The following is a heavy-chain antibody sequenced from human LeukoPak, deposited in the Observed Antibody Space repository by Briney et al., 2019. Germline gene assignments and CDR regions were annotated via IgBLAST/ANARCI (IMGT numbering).Heavy chain of an antibody. J-gene: IGHJ4*02. CDR3: TTDPSYQLLYYFDY. D-gene: IGHD2-2*01. V-gene: IGHV3-15*01. CDR1: GFTFSNAW. Sequence: GGSLRLSCAASGFTFSNAWMSWVRQAPGKGLEWVGRIKSKTDGGTTDYAAPVKGRFTISRDDSKNTLYLQMNSLKTEDTAEYYCTTDPSYQLLYYFDYWGQGTPVTVSS. CDR2: IKSKTDGGTT.